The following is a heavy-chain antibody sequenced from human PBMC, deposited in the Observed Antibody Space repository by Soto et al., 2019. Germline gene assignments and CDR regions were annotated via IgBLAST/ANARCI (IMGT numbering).Heavy chain of an antibody. CDR2: IYYSGST. Sequence: SETLSLTCTVSGGSISSYYWSWIRQPPGKGLEWIGYIYYSGSTNYNPSLKSRVTISVDTSKNQFSLKLSSVTAADTAVYYCARAYNGGYFDWFLDYWGQGTLVTVSS. V-gene: IGHV4-59*01. D-gene: IGHD3-9*01. CDR3: ARAYNGGYFDWFLDY. J-gene: IGHJ4*02. CDR1: GGSISSYY.